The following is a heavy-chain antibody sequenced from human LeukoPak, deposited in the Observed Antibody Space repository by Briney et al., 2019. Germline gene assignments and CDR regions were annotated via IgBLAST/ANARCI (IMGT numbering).Heavy chain of an antibody. V-gene: IGHV5-51*01. Sequence: GESLKISCMGSGYSFTSYWIGWVRQMPGKGLEWMGIIYPGDSDTRYSPSFQGQVTISADKSISTAYLQWSSLKASDTAMYYCARHRRAYSSSWYWFDPWGQGTLVTVSS. CDR3: ARHRRAYSSSWYWFDP. CDR2: IYPGDSDT. J-gene: IGHJ5*02. D-gene: IGHD6-13*01. CDR1: GYSFTSYW.